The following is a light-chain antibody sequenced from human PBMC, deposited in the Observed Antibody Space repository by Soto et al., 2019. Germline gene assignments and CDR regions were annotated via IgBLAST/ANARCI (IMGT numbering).Light chain of an antibody. Sequence: DIVLTQTPLSLSVTPGQPASISCKSSQSLLNTDGKTYIQWYQQKPGQPPQLLICEVSIRFAGVPDRFSGSGSGTDFTLKISRVETEDVGVYYCMQSLQLAWTFVQGTKVE. V-gene: IGKV2D-29*01. CDR3: MQSLQLAWT. CDR1: QSLLNTDGKTY. CDR2: EVS. J-gene: IGKJ1*01.